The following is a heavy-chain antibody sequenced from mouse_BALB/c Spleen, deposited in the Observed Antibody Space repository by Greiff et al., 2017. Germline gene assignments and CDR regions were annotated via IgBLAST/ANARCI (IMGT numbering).Heavy chain of an antibody. D-gene: IGHD1-1*01. CDR1: GYTFSSYW. CDR2: ILPGSGST. V-gene: IGHV1-9*01. Sequence: VQLQQSGAELMKPGASVKISCKATGYTFSSYWIEWVKQRPGHGLEWIGEILPGSGSTNYNEKFKGKATFTADTSSNTAYMQLSSLTSEDSAVYYCARRGSSYAFDYWGQGTTLTVSS. J-gene: IGHJ2*01. CDR3: ARRGSSYAFDY.